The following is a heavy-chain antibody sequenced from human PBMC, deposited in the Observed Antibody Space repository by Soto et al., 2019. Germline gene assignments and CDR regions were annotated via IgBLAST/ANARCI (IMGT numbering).Heavy chain of an antibody. Sequence: EVQLVESGGGLVKPGGSLRLSCAASGFTFSNAWMNWVRQAPGKGLEWVGRNKSKTDGGTTDYAAPVKDRLTMSREDSKSTMYLQTNSLKTKDAAVYYCTTAGRQPIWCRGTMVTVS. CDR3: TTAGRQPI. D-gene: IGHD1-26*01. V-gene: IGHV3-15*07. CDR1: GFTFSNAW. CDR2: NKSKTDGGTT. J-gene: IGHJ3*02.